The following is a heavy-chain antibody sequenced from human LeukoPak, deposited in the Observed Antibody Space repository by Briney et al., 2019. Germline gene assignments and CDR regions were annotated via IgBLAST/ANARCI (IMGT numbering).Heavy chain of an antibody. CDR2: INHSGST. Sequence: SETLSLTCAVYGGSFSGYCWSWIRQPPGKGLEWIGEINHSGSTNYNPSLKSRVTISVDTSKNQFSLKLSSVTAADTAVYYCARRADFWSGYYLANAFDIWGQGTMVTVSS. CDR1: GGSFSGYC. V-gene: IGHV4-34*01. J-gene: IGHJ3*02. D-gene: IGHD3-3*01. CDR3: ARRADFWSGYYLANAFDI.